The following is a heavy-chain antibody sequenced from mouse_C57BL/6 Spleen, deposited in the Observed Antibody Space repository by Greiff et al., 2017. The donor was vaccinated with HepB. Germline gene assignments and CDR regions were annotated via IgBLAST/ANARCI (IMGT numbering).Heavy chain of an antibody. CDR3: ARERGYLYAMDY. CDR2: ISYDGSN. V-gene: IGHV3-6*01. CDR1: GYSITSGYY. D-gene: IGHD2-2*01. J-gene: IGHJ4*01. Sequence: DVKLVESGPGLVKPSQSLSLTCSVTGYSITSGYYWNWIRQFPGNKLEWMGYISYDGSNNYNPSLKNRISITRDTSKNQFFLKLNSVTTEDTATYYCARERGYLYAMDYWGQGTSVTVSS.